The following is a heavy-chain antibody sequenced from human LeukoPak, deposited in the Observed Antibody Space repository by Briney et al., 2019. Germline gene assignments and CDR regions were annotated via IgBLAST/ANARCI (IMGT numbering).Heavy chain of an antibody. CDR3: ARDVYYGSGSYFFDY. CDR1: GXTFSDYY. V-gene: IGHV3-11*05. Sequence: GGSLRLSCAASGXTFSDYYMAWIRQAPGKGLEWVSYISSSSSYTNYADSVKGRFTISRDNAENSLYLQMNSLRAKDTAVYYCARDVYYGSGSYFFDYWGQGTLVTVSS. CDR2: ISSSSSYT. J-gene: IGHJ4*02. D-gene: IGHD3-10*01.